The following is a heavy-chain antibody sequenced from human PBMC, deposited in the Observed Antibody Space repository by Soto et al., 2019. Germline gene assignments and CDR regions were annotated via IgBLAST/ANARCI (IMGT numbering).Heavy chain of an antibody. D-gene: IGHD3-3*01. CDR1: GFTFSNAW. Sequence: GGSLRLSCAASGFTFSNAWMSWVRQAPGKGLEWVGRIKSKTDGGTTDYAAPVKGRFTISRDDSKNTLYLQMNSLKTEDTAVYYCTTRVDFWSGPILDKNYYYYMDVWGKGTTVTVSS. J-gene: IGHJ6*03. CDR3: TTRVDFWSGPILDKNYYYYMDV. CDR2: IKSKTDGGTT. V-gene: IGHV3-15*01.